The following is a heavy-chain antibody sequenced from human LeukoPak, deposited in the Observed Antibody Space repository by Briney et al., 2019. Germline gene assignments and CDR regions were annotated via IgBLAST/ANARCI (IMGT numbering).Heavy chain of an antibody. J-gene: IGHJ4*02. D-gene: IGHD3-10*01. CDR1: GFTFSSYE. CDR3: ARDTMVRGVADY. Sequence: QAGGSLRLSCAASGFTFSSYEMNWVRQAPGKGLEWVSYISSSGSTIYYADSVKGRFTISRDNAKNSLYLQMNSLRAEDTAVYYCARDTMVRGVADYWGQGTLVTVS. V-gene: IGHV3-48*03. CDR2: ISSSGSTI.